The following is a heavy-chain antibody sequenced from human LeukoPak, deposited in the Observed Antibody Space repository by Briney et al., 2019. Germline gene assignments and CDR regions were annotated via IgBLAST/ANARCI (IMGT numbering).Heavy chain of an antibody. Sequence: GGSLRLSCAASGFTFSSYWMSWVRQAPGKGLEWVSAISGSGRSTYYADSMKGRFAISRVNSKNTLYLQMNSLRAEDTAVYYCAKGYYDILTAYYADYWGQGTLVTVSS. D-gene: IGHD3-9*01. V-gene: IGHV3-23*01. J-gene: IGHJ4*02. CDR1: GFTFSSYW. CDR2: ISGSGRST. CDR3: AKGYYDILTAYYADY.